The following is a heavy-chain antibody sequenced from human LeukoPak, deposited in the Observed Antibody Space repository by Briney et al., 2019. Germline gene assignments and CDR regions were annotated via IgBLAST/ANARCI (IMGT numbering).Heavy chain of an antibody. CDR3: ARRYCSGGYCYSDY. CDR1: GGSINSYS. V-gene: IGHV4-59*08. D-gene: IGHD2-15*01. Sequence: SVTLSLTCTVSGGSINSYSWSWIPQPPEKGLECIGYIYYSGSTNYNPSLKRRLTISVDRSKNQFALKLSSVAAADTAVYYCARRYCSGGYCYSDYWGQGTLVTGSS. J-gene: IGHJ4*02. CDR2: IYYSGST.